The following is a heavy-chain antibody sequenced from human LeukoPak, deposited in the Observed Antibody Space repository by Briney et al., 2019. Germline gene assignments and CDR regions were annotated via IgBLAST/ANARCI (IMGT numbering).Heavy chain of an antibody. V-gene: IGHV1-18*01. CDR1: GYTFTCYG. Sequence: GASVKVSCKASGYTFTCYGISWVRQAPGQGLEWMGWISAYNGNTNYAQKLQGRVTMTTDTSTSTAYMELRSLRSDDTAVYYCARDRLSFSSSSGQNYWGQGTLVTVSS. J-gene: IGHJ4*02. CDR3: ARDRLSFSSSSGQNY. D-gene: IGHD6-6*01. CDR2: ISAYNGNT.